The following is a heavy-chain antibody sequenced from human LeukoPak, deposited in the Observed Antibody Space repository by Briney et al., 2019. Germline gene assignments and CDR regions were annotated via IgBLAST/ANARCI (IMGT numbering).Heavy chain of an antibody. Sequence: SETLSLTCTVSGGSISSSSYYWGWIRQPPGKGLEWIGSIYYSGSTYYNPSLKSRVTISVDTSKNQFSLKLSSVTAADTAVYYCASLYTGDYYYYMDVWGKGTTVTISS. V-gene: IGHV4-39*01. J-gene: IGHJ6*03. CDR3: ASLYTGDYYYYMDV. D-gene: IGHD2-2*02. CDR1: GGSISSSSYY. CDR2: IYYSGST.